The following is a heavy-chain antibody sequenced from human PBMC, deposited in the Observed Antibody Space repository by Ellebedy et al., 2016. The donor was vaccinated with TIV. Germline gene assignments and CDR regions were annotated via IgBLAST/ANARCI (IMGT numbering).Heavy chain of an antibody. Sequence: GGSLRLXCAASGITLSSYAMSWVRQAPGKGLEWVSTIRVSGGGTYYADSVKGRFTISRDNSKNTLYLQMNSLRVEDTAVYYCASARVSIFGMVLPFYLDLWGQGTLVAVSS. CDR2: IRVSGGGT. CDR3: ASARVSIFGMVLPFYLDL. CDR1: GITLSSYA. J-gene: IGHJ4*02. D-gene: IGHD3-3*01. V-gene: IGHV3-23*01.